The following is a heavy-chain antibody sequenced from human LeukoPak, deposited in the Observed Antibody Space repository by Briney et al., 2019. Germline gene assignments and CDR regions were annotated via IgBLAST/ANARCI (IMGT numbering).Heavy chain of an antibody. CDR1: GGTFSSYA. J-gene: IGHJ5*02. Sequence: SVKASCKASGGTFSSYAISWVRQAPGQGLEWMGGIIPIFGTANYAQKFQGRVTITTDESTSTAYMELSSLRSEDTAVYYCARSRGYSGHNPSRPYNWFDPWGQGTLVTVSS. D-gene: IGHD5-12*01. V-gene: IGHV1-69*05. CDR3: ARSRGYSGHNPSRPYNWFDP. CDR2: IIPIFGTA.